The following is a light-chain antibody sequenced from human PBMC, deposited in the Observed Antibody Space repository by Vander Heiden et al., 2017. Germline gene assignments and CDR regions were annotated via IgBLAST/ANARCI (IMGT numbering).Light chain of an antibody. V-gene: IGKV1-39*01. CDR2: AAS. CDR3: QQSYSTPYT. Sequence: DIQITQSPSSLSASVGDSVAITCRASPSISSYLKWYQQKPGKAPKLLIYAASSLQSGVPSRFSGSGSGTDVTLTISSLQPEDFATYYCQQSYSTPYTFGQGTKLEIK. J-gene: IGKJ2*01. CDR1: PSISSY.